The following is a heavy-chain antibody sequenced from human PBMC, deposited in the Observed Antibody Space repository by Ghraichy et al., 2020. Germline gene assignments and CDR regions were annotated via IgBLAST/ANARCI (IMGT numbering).Heavy chain of an antibody. Sequence: SETLSLTCTVSGGSISSSSYYWGWIRQPPGKGLEWIGSIYYSGSTYYNPSLKSRVTISVDTSKNQFSLKLSSVTAADTAVYYCARRYTMVRGVIMNDAFDIWGQGTMVTVSS. CDR3: ARRYTMVRGVIMNDAFDI. J-gene: IGHJ3*02. D-gene: IGHD3-10*01. CDR2: IYYSGST. CDR1: GGSISSSSYY. V-gene: IGHV4-39*01.